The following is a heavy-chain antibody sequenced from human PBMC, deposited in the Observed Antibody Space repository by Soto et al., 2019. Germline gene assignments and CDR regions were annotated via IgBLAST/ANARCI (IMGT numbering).Heavy chain of an antibody. V-gene: IGHV3-30*18. J-gene: IGHJ6*02. CDR2: ISYDGSNK. CDR1: GFNFSSYS. CDR3: AKDLESSGGGPYYYYYGMDV. Sequence: PGGSLRLSCAASGFNFSSYSMHWVRQAPGKGLEWVAVISYDGSNKYCADSVKGRFIISRDNSKNTQYLQMNSLRAEDTAVYYCAKDLESSGGGPYYYYYGMDVWGRGTTVTVSS. D-gene: IGHD6-19*01.